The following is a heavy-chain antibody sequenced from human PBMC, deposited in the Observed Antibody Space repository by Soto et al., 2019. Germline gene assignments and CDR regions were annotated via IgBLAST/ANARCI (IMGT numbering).Heavy chain of an antibody. V-gene: IGHV4-30-2*01. J-gene: IGHJ3*02. CDR2: MYRSGVT. CDR1: GDSMSRSDFS. Sequence: QLQLQESGSGLVRPSQTLSLTCAVSGDSMSRSDFSWTWIRQPPGKGLEWLGYMYRSGVTHYSPSLKSRVTISVDTSKNQFSLKLRSVTAADTAVYYSARGSYIYGANSFDIWGQGTVVTVSS. CDR3: ARGSYIYGANSFDI. D-gene: IGHD5-18*01.